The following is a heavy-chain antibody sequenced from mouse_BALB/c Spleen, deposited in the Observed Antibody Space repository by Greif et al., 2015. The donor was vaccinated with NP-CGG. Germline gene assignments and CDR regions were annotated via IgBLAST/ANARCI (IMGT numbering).Heavy chain of an antibody. Sequence: HLVESGPELVKPGASVKISCKASGYTFTDYYINWVEQKPGQGLEWIGWIYPGSGNTKYNEKFKGKATLTVDTSSSTAYMQLSSLTSEDTAVYFCARRTGTEAMDYWGQGTSVTVSS. V-gene: IGHV1-84*02. CDR2: IYPGSGNT. CDR3: ARRTGTEAMDY. J-gene: IGHJ4*01. D-gene: IGHD4-1*01. CDR1: GYTFTDYY.